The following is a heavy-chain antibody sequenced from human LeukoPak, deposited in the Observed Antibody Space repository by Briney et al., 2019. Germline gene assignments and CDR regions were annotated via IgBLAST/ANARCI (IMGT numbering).Heavy chain of an antibody. CDR2: ISGSGGST. D-gene: IGHD3-10*01. J-gene: IGHJ4*02. Sequence: GGSLRLSCAASGFTFSSYAMSWVRQAPGKGLEWVSAISGSGGSTYYADSVKGRFTISRDNSKNTLYLQMNSLRAEDTAVYYCAKCGLWFGEFFYFDYWGQGTLVTVSS. V-gene: IGHV3-23*01. CDR1: GFTFSSYA. CDR3: AKCGLWFGEFFYFDY.